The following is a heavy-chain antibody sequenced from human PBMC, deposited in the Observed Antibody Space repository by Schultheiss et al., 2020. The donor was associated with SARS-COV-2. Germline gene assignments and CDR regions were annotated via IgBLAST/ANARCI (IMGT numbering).Heavy chain of an antibody. Sequence: ASVKVSCKASGGTFSSYAISWVRQATGQGLEWMGWMNPNSGNTGYAQKFQGRFTMTRDTSISTAYMELSRLRSEDTAVYYCAKDRITIFGVVIWGRHNWFDPWGQGTLVTVSS. CDR1: GGTFSSYA. J-gene: IGHJ5*02. D-gene: IGHD3-3*01. CDR2: MNPNSGNT. V-gene: IGHV1-8*02. CDR3: AKDRITIFGVVIWGRHNWFDP.